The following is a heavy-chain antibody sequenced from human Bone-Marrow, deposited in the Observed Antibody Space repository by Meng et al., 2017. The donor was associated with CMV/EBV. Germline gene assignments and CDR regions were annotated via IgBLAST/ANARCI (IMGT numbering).Heavy chain of an antibody. Sequence: ASVKVSCKAAGYTFTGYYMNWVRQAPGQGLEWMGWSNRNSGGTNYAQKFEGRVTMTRDTTISTDNMELSRMRIHDTDVYYWARGTVGYGSERWDYWGQGPLVTVSS. CDR3: ARGTVGYGSERWDY. CDR1: GYTFTGYY. J-gene: IGHJ4*02. D-gene: IGHD4-17*01. V-gene: IGHV1-2*02. CDR2: SNRNSGGT.